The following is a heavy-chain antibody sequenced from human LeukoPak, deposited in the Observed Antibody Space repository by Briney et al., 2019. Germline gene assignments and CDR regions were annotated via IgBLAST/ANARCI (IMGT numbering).Heavy chain of an antibody. V-gene: IGHV5-51*01. CDR2: IYPGDSDT. J-gene: IGHJ4*02. Sequence: GGSLKISCKGSGYTFRSYWIGWVRQMPGKGMESMGFIYPGDSDTRYSPSFEGQVTISADKSISTAYLQWTSLKASDTAMNFCARHKAGNGWDLDYWGQGTLVTVSS. CDR1: GYTFRSYW. CDR3: ARHKAGNGWDLDY. D-gene: IGHD6-19*01.